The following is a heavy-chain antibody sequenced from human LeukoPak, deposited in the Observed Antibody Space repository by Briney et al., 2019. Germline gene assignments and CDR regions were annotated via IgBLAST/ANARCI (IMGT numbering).Heavy chain of an antibody. J-gene: IGHJ6*02. V-gene: IGHV4-31*03. CDR2: IYYSGST. CDR3: ARDLLRLRRYYYYGMDV. Sequence: PSETLSLTCTVSGGSISSGGYSWSWIRQHPGKGLEWIGYIYYSGSTYYNPSLKSRVTISVDTSKNQFSLKLSSVTAADTAVYYCARDLLRLRRYYYYGMDVWGQGTTVTVSS. CDR1: GGSISSGGYS.